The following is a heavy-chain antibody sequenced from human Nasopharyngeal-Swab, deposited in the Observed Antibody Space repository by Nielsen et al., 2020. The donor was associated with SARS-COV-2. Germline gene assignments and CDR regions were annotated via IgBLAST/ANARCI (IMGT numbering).Heavy chain of an antibody. D-gene: IGHD2-15*01. J-gene: IGHJ6*02. CDR2: IKEDGCEK. CDR3: ARDTYCSGGSCYGYGMAV. V-gene: IGHV3-7*01. Sequence: VRQAPGKGLEWVANIKEDGCEKNYVDSVKGRFTISRDNAKNSLYLQMNSLRADDTAVYYCARDTYCSGGSCYGYGMAVWGQGTTVTVSS.